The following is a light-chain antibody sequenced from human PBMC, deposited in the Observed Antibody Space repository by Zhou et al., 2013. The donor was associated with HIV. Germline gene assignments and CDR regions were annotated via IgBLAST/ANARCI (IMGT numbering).Light chain of an antibody. CDR1: QDISNY. V-gene: IGKV1-27*01. J-gene: IGKJ4*01. CDR2: ASS. Sequence: DIQMTQSPSSLSASVGDRVTITCRASQDISNYLAWYQHLPGTAPKVLIYASSTLLSGVPSRFSGSGSGTDFTLTINGLQPEDVATYYCQHSHERPVSFGGGPRWGS. CDR3: QHSHERPVS.